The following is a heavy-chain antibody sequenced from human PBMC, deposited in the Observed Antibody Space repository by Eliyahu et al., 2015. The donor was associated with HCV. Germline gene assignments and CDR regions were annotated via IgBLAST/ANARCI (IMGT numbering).Heavy chain of an antibody. CDR2: ISGXGVSV. J-gene: IGHJ4*02. CDR1: GFXXSSYA. CDR3: ARGWGLYGSKTYYVPAY. Sequence: VQVLESGGGLVXPGGSLRLSCEAXGFXXSSYAVXWVRQTPGKGLEWGSGISGXGVSVFYADSVKGRFTVSRDKSKNTIYLQMSSLRVEDTAVYYCARGWGLYGSKTYYVPAYWGQGTLVTVSS. D-gene: IGHD3-10*01. V-gene: IGHV3-23*01.